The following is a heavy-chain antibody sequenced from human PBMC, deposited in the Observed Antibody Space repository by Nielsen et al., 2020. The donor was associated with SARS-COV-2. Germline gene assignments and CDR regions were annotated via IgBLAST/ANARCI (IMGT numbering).Heavy chain of an antibody. V-gene: IGHV3-23*01. D-gene: IGHD2-15*01. CDR2: ISGSGGST. J-gene: IGHJ6*02. CDR3: AKGEAAKGYYYGMDV. CDR1: GFTFSSYA. Sequence: GESLKISCAASGFTFSSYAMSWVRQAPGKGLEWVSAISGSGGSTYYADSVKGRFTISRDNSKNTLYLQMNSLRAEDTAVYYCAKGEAAKGYYYGMDVWGQGTTVTVSS.